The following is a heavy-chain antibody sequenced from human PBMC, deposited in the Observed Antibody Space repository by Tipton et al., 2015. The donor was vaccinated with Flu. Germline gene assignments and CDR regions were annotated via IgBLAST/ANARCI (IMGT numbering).Heavy chain of an antibody. CDR2: VDDRGSS. D-gene: IGHD2-2*01. Sequence: TLSLTCNVSGRSIRDYYWSWIRQPPGKAPEWIGYVDDRGSSNKNPSLRSRVTMSVDMAKNQISMKLGSVTAADTAIYYCATGRSTGSTGPFAHWGQGTHVTVSS. V-gene: IGHV4-59*01. CDR1: GRSIRDYY. J-gene: IGHJ1*01. CDR3: ATGRSTGSTGPFAH.